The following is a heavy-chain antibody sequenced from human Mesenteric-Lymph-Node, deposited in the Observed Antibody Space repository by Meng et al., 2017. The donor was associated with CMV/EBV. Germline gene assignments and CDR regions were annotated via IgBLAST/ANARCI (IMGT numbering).Heavy chain of an antibody. CDR1: GGSISSYY. D-gene: IGHD1-1*01. V-gene: IGHV4-59*01. CDR3: ARSGTGFDP. Sequence: LSLTCTVSGGSISSYYWSWIRQPPGKGLEWIGYIYYSGSTNYNPSLKSRVTISVDTSKNQFSLKLSSVTAADTAVYYCARSGTGFDPWGQGTLVTVSS. CDR2: IYYSGST. J-gene: IGHJ5*02.